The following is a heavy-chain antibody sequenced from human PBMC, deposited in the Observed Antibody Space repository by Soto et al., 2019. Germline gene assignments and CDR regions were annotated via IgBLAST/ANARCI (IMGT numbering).Heavy chain of an antibody. CDR2: INPDSGAT. J-gene: IGHJ4*02. Sequence: HEHLVQSGAEVKRPGASLKVSCKASGYSFTGYYSHWVRQAPGQGLEWMGWINPDSGATNYAQNFQGRVSLNSATSISTASLDLTSRTSDDTAVYSCARGDYGTGGYPFPYFDYWGQGTLVIVSS. D-gene: IGHD2-8*02. CDR3: ARGDYGTGGYPFPYFDY. V-gene: IGHV1-2*02. CDR1: GYSFTGYY.